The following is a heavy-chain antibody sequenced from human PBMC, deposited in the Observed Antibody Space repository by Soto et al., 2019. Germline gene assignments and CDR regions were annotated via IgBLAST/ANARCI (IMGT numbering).Heavy chain of an antibody. V-gene: IGHV4-39*01. CDR2: IYNSGLT. CDR3: QAEDGIRAVRSVSAFLLNRSSDL. Sequence: TPGKGLEWIGSIYNSGLTYYNPSLKSRVTISLDKSKSQFSLKLNSVTAADTAVFFFQAEDGIRAVRSVSAFLLNRSSDL. D-gene: IGHD2-2*01. J-gene: IGHJ2*01.